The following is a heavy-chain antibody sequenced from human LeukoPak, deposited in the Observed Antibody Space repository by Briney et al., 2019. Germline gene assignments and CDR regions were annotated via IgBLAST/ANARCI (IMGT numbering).Heavy chain of an antibody. V-gene: IGHV5-51*01. CDR3: ARLGLIMTTVTSYYGMDV. CDR1: GYSFTSYW. D-gene: IGHD4-11*01. J-gene: IGHJ6*02. Sequence: GESLKISCKGSGYSFTSYWIGWVRQMPGKGLEWMGIIYPGDSDTRYSPSFQGQVTISADKSISTAYLQWSSLKASDTAMYYCARLGLIMTTVTSYYGMDVWGQGTTVTVSS. CDR2: IYPGDSDT.